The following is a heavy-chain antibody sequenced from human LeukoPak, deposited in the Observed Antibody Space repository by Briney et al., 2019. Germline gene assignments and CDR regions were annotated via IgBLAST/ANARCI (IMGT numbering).Heavy chain of an antibody. CDR3: ARDGLGGNHAFDY. CDR1: GFTFSSYA. V-gene: IGHV3-30-3*01. D-gene: IGHD2-15*01. J-gene: IGHJ4*02. CDR2: ISYDGSNK. Sequence: PGGSLRLSCAASGFTFSSYAMHWVRQAPGKGLEWVAVISYDGSNKYYADSVKGRFTISRDNSKNTLYLQMNSLRAEDTAVYYCARDGLGGNHAFDYWGQGTLVTVSS.